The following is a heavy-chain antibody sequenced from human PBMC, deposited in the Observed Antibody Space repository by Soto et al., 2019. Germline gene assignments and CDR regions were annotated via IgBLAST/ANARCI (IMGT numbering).Heavy chain of an antibody. D-gene: IGHD2-2*02. CDR3: AKGGGTSLPPIPVDY. Sequence: EVQLLESGGGLVQPGGSLRLSCAASGFTFSSYAMNWLRQAPGKGLEWVSTISGSGRSTYYAEISTYYADCVKGRFTICRDNSKNTLYLQMNSLRAKDTAVYYCAKGGGTSLPPIPVDYWGQGTMVTVSS. CDR2: ISGSGRST. J-gene: IGHJ4*02. CDR1: GFTFSSYA. V-gene: IGHV3-23*01.